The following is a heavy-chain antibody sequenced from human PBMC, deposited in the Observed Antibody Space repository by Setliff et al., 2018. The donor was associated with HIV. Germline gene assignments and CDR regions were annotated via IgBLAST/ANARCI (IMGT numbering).Heavy chain of an antibody. CDR1: GYTFTSYG. CDR2: ISAYNGNT. Sequence: ASVKVSCKASGYTFTSYGISWVRQAPGQGLEWMGWISAYNGNTNYAQKFQGRVTITADESTSTAYMALSSLRSEDTAVYYCARDYFPPHVPPLHPWGQGTLVTVSS. V-gene: IGHV1-18*01. CDR3: ARDYFPPHVPPLHP. J-gene: IGHJ5*02. D-gene: IGHD3-10*01.